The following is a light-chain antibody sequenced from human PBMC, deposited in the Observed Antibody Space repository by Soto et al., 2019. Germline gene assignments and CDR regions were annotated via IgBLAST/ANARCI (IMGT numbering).Light chain of an antibody. J-gene: IGLJ1*01. CDR3: SSYTSSSTYV. Sequence: QSVLTQPASVSGSPGQSITISCTGTSSDVGGYNYVSWYQQHPGEAPKLMIYDVSNRPSGVSNRFSGSKSGNTASLTISGLQAEDEAEYYCSSYTSSSTYVFGTGTKVPVL. CDR1: SSDVGGYNY. CDR2: DVS. V-gene: IGLV2-14*01.